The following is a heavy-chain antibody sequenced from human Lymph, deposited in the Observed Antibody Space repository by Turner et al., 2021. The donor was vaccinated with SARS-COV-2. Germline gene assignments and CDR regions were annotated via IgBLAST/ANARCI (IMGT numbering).Heavy chain of an antibody. Sequence: QVQLVESGGGVVQPWRSLRLSCAASGFTFSTYAIYWVRQAPGKGLEWVAVISYDGSNKYYADSVKGRFTISRDNSKNTLYLQMNSLRAEDTAVYYCARYASGGYFYYGMDVWGQGTTVTVSS. V-gene: IGHV3-30*04. D-gene: IGHD3-10*01. CDR2: ISYDGSNK. CDR1: GFTFSTYA. J-gene: IGHJ6*02. CDR3: ARYASGGYFYYGMDV.